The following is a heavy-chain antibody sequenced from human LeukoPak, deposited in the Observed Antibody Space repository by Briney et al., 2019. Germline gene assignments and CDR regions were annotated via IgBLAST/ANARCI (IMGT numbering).Heavy chain of an antibody. D-gene: IGHD1-1*01. CDR3: AKVDYWSPENYLDS. J-gene: IGHJ4*02. CDR1: GFPFGSYA. V-gene: IGHV3-23*01. Sequence: GGSLRLSCAASGFPFGSYAMTWVRQAPGKGLESVSMITDGADTYYADSVKGRFTISRDNSQNTVHLQMDNLRADDTAVYYCAKVDYWSPENYLDSWGQGTLVTVSS. CDR2: ITDGADT.